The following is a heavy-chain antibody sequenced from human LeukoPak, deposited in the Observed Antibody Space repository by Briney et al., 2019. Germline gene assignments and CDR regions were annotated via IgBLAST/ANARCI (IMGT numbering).Heavy chain of an antibody. CDR3: ARVSERGTYSFDY. CDR1: GGSISSGGYY. V-gene: IGHV4-31*03. CDR2: IYYSGST. Sequence: SETLSLTCTVSGGSISSGGYYWSWIRQHPGKGLEWIGYIYYSGSTYYNPSLKSRVTISVDTSKNQFSLKLSSVTAADTAVYYCARVSERGTYSFDYWGQGTLVTVSS. D-gene: IGHD1-26*01. J-gene: IGHJ4*02.